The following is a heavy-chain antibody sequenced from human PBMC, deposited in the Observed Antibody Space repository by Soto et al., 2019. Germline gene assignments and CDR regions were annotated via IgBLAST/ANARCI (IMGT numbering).Heavy chain of an antibody. Sequence: QVQLVQSGAEVKKPGSSVKVSCKASGGTFSSYSISWVRQAPGQGLEWMGRIIPILGIANYAQKFQGRVTITADKSTSTAYMEVSSLRSEDTAVDSCESSSRVLLDYWAQGTLVTVSS. D-gene: IGHD2-8*02. CDR3: ESSSRVLLDY. CDR1: GGTFSSYS. J-gene: IGHJ4*02. CDR2: IIPILGIA. V-gene: IGHV1-69*02.